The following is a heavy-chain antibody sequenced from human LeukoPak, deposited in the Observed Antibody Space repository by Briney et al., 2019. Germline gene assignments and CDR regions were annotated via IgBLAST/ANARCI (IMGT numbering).Heavy chain of an antibody. CDR1: GGSFSGYY. V-gene: IGHV4-34*01. CDR2: INHIGRT. CDR3: ARARAWQRGQLDP. D-gene: IGHD6-25*01. Sequence: PSETLSLTCAVYGGSFSGYYWSWIRQPPGKGLDWIGEINHIGRTNYNPSLKGRVTISVDTSKNQFSLKLSSVTAADTAVYYCARARAWQRGQLDPWGQGTLVTVSS. J-gene: IGHJ5*02.